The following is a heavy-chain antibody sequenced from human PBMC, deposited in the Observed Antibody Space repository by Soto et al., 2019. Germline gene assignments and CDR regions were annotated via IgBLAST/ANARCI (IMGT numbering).Heavy chain of an antibody. CDR2: IYHSGST. D-gene: IGHD2-15*01. Sequence: SETLSLTCAVFGGSISSGGYSWSWIRQPPGKGLEWIGYIYHSGSTYYNPSLKSRVTISVDRSKNQFSLKLSSVTAADTAVYYCATSPGYCSGGSCYFVPYYFDYWGQGTLVTVSS. CDR1: GGSISSGGYS. V-gene: IGHV4-30-2*01. CDR3: ATSPGYCSGGSCYFVPYYFDY. J-gene: IGHJ4*02.